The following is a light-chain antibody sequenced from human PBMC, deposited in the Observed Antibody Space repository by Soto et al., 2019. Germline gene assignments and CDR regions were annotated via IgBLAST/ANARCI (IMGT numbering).Light chain of an antibody. J-gene: IGKJ3*01. Sequence: EVLLTQSPATLSLSPGERATLSSRASQSVNSYLTWYQHKPGQAPRLIISDASNRATGIPDRFSGSGSGTDFLLTIGSLDPEDFAIYYCQQRDNWPPTFGHGTTVDI. CDR3: QQRDNWPPT. V-gene: IGKV3-11*01. CDR1: QSVNSY. CDR2: DAS.